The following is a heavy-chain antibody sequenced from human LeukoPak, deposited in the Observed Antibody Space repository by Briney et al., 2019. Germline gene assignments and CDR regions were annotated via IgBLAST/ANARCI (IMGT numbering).Heavy chain of an antibody. Sequence: QPGGSLRLSCAASGFTFSSNYMHWVRQAPGKGLVWVSHITSNGGNTNYADSVKGRFTIFRDNSNNMLYLQMNSLRAEDTAVYYCARGGCSSTSCLDYWGQGTLVTVSS. J-gene: IGHJ4*02. CDR3: ARGGCSSTSCLDY. CDR2: ITSNGGNT. V-gene: IGHV3-74*01. D-gene: IGHD2-2*01. CDR1: GFTFSSNY.